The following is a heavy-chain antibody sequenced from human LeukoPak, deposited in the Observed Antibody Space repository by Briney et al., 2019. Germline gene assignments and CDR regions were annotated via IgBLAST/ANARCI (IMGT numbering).Heavy chain of an antibody. CDR1: GGSISSSSYY. CDR2: IYYSGST. CDR3: ASSPTAAAGEYFQH. Sequence: PSETLSLTCTVSGGSISSSSYYWGWIRQPPGKGLEWIGSIYYSGSTNYNPSLKSRVTISVDTSKNQFSLKLSSVTAADTAVYYCASSPTAAAGEYFQHWGQGTLVTVSS. J-gene: IGHJ1*01. D-gene: IGHD6-13*01. V-gene: IGHV4-39*07.